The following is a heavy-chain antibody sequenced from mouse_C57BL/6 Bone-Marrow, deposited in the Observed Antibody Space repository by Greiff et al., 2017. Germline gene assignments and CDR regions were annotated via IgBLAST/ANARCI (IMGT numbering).Heavy chain of an antibody. CDR2: IDPSDSYT. CDR1: GYTFTSYW. V-gene: IGHV1-50*01. J-gene: IGHJ2*01. CDR3: ARDGSTLCDY. D-gene: IGHD1-1*01. Sequence: QVQLQQPGAELVKPGASVKLSCKASGYTFTSYWMQWVKQRPGQGLEWIGEIDPSDSYTNYNQKFKGKATLTVDTSSSTAYMQLRSLTSEDSAVYYCARDGSTLCDYRGEGTTLTVSS.